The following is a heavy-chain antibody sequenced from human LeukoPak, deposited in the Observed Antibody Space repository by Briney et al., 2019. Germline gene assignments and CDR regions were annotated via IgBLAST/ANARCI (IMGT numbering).Heavy chain of an antibody. CDR3: AKDLRIAAAGTAYGMDV. V-gene: IGHV3-21*01. Sequence: GGSLRLSCAASGFTFSSYSMNWVRQAPGKGLEWVSSISSSSSYIYYADSVKGRFTISRDNSKNTLYLQMNSLRAEDTAVYYCAKDLRIAAAGTAYGMDVWGQGTTVTVSS. CDR2: ISSSSSYI. CDR1: GFTFSSYS. J-gene: IGHJ6*02. D-gene: IGHD6-13*01.